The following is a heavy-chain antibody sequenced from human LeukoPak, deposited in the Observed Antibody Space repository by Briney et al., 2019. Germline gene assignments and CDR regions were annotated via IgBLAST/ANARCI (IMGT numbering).Heavy chain of an antibody. CDR2: IYYSGST. J-gene: IGHJ4*02. V-gene: IGHV4-39*07. Sequence: SETLSLTCTVSGGSISSSSYYWGWIRQPPGKGLEWIGSIYYSGSTYYNPSLKSRVTISVDTSKNQFSLKLSSVTAADTAVYYCARDYYGSGHYFDYWGQGTLVTVSS. CDR3: ARDYYGSGHYFDY. D-gene: IGHD3-10*01. CDR1: GGSISSSSYY.